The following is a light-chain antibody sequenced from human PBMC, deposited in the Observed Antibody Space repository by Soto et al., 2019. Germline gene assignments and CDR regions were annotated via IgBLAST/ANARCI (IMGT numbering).Light chain of an antibody. CDR2: AAS. CDR3: QQYNSAPWT. V-gene: IGKV1-27*01. Sequence: DIQMTQSPSSLSASVGDRVTITCRASQGISKYLAWYQQKPGKVPKLLIYAASTLQSGVPARFSGSGSGTDFTLTISTLQPENVANYYCQQYNSAPWTFGQGTKVEIK. J-gene: IGKJ1*01. CDR1: QGISKY.